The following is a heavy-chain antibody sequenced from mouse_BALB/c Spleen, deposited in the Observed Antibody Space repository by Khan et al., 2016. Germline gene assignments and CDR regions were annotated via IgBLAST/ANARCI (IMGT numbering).Heavy chain of an antibody. CDR1: GYAFTNYL. CDR2: INPGSGGT. D-gene: IGHD2-3*01. V-gene: IGHV1-54*01. J-gene: IGHJ4*01. Sequence: VQLQEPGAELVRPGTSVKVSCKASGYAFTNYLLEWVKQRPGQGLEWIGVINPGSGGTNYNEKFKGKATLTADKSSSTAYMQLSSLTSDDYVVYFCARYDGNYYAMDYWGQGTSGTVSS. CDR3: ARYDGNYYAMDY.